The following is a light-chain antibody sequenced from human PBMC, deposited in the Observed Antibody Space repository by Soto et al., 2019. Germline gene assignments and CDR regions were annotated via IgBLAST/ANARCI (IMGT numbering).Light chain of an antibody. Sequence: QSVLTQPPSVSGAHGQMVTISCTGSSSNVGAGHDVHWYQHLPGTTPKLLIYGNGNRPSGVPDRFSGSKSGTSASLAITGLQADDEAYYYCQSYDSSLSGSEVFGTGTKVTVL. J-gene: IGLJ1*01. V-gene: IGLV1-40*01. CDR3: QSYDSSLSGSEV. CDR1: SSNVGAGHD. CDR2: GNG.